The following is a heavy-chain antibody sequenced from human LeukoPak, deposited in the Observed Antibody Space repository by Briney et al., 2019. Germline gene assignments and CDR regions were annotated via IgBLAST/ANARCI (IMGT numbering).Heavy chain of an antibody. CDR3: AMTLVGTTTVDY. V-gene: IGHV3-21*01. CDR1: GFTFSSYN. CDR2: ISTSDSYI. D-gene: IGHD1-26*01. J-gene: IGHJ4*02. Sequence: PGGSLRLSCAPSGFTFSSYNMNWVRQAPGKGLEWVSSISTSDSYIYYADSVKGRFTISRDNAKNSLYLQMNSLRAEDTAVYYCAMTLVGTTTVDYWGQGTLVTVSS.